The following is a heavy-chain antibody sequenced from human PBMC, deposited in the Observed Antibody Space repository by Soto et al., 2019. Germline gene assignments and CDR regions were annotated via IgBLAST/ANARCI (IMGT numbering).Heavy chain of an antibody. CDR1: GGSISSYY. CDR2: IYYSGRT. J-gene: IGHJ4*02. D-gene: IGHD6-19*01. Sequence: QVQLQESGPGLVKPSETLSLTCTVSGGSISSYYWSWIRQPPGKGLEWIGYIYYSGRTNYNPSLTSRVTISVDTSKNQFSLKLSSVTAADTAVYYCARQSGYSSGWYDYWGQGTLVTVSS. V-gene: IGHV4-59*08. CDR3: ARQSGYSSGWYDY.